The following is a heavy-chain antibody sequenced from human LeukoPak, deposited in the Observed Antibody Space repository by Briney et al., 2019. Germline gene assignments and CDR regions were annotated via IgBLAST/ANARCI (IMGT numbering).Heavy chain of an antibody. CDR2: ISGSGGST. CDR3: ARDGELGSPADAFDI. D-gene: IGHD1-26*01. V-gene: IGHV3-23*01. CDR1: GLTFSSYA. J-gene: IGHJ3*02. Sequence: PGGSLRLSCAASGLTFSSYAMSWVRQAPGKGLEWVSGISGSGGSTYYADSVKGRFTISRDNSKRSLYLQMNSLRAEDTAVYYCARDGELGSPADAFDIWGQGTMVTVSS.